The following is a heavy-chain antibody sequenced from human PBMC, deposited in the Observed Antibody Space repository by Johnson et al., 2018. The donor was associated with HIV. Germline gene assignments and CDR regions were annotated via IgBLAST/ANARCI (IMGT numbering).Heavy chain of an antibody. CDR3: ARGQRSSWYPVNAFDI. J-gene: IGHJ3*02. V-gene: IGHV3-13*01. Sequence: VQLVESGGGLVQPGGSLRLSCAASGFTFSSYAMSWVRQAPGKGLEWVSGIGTAGDTYYPGSVKGRFTISRENAKNSLYLQMNSLRAGDTAVYYCARGQRSSWYPVNAFDIWGQGTMVTVSS. D-gene: IGHD6-13*01. CDR2: IGTAGDT. CDR1: GFTFSSYA.